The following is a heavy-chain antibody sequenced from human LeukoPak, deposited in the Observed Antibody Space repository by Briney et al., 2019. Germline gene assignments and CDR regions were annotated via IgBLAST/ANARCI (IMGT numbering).Heavy chain of an antibody. J-gene: IGHJ4*02. CDR1: GGSISNHY. CDR3: ARASGIAAVGKFDY. D-gene: IGHD6-13*01. V-gene: IGHV4-59*11. CDR2: IYYSGST. Sequence: SETLSLTCTVSGGSISNHYWSWIRQPPGKGLEWIGYIYYSGSTNYNPSLKSLVTISVDTSKNQFSLKLSSVTAADTAVYYCARASGIAAVGKFDYWGQGSLVTVSS.